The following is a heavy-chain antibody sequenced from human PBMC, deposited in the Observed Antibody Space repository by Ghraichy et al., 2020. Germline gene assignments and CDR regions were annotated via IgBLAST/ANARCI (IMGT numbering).Heavy chain of an antibody. CDR1: GFTFDDYA. V-gene: IGHV3-9*01. CDR2: ISWNSGSI. CDR3: AKDSGSWIPTYNWFDP. J-gene: IGHJ5*02. D-gene: IGHD6-13*01. Sequence: LSLTCAASGFTFDDYAMHWVRQAPGKGLEWVSGISWNSGSIGYADSVKGRFTISRDNAKNSLYLQMNSLRAEDTALYYCAKDSGSWIPTYNWFDPWGQGTLVTVSS.